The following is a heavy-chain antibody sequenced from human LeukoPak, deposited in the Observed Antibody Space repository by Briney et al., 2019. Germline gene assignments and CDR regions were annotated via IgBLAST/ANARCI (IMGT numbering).Heavy chain of an antibody. Sequence: GGSLSLSCAASGFTFSTCSMKWVCQAPGKALKGVMSISGSSYHIYSADSRKGRFTISRDNVKNSMHLQMNSLRAEDTAIYYCATFRFLGTWGQGTMVTVSP. J-gene: IGHJ3*01. CDR2: ISGSSYHI. V-gene: IGHV3-21*04. D-gene: IGHD3-3*01. CDR1: GFTFSTCS. CDR3: ATFRFLGT.